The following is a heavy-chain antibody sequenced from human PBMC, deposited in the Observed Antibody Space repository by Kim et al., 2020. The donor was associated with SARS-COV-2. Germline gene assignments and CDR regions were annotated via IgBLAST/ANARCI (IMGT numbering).Heavy chain of an antibody. CDR1: GFTFSSYG. Sequence: GGSLRLSCAASGFTFSSYGMHWVRQAPGKGLEWVAVISYDGSNKYYADSVKGRFTISRDNSKNTLYLQMNSLRAEDTAVYYCAKVSAVANYYYYYYGMDVWGQGTTVTVSS. CDR3: AKVSAVANYYYYYYGMDV. J-gene: IGHJ6*02. D-gene: IGHD6-19*01. V-gene: IGHV3-30*18. CDR2: ISYDGSNK.